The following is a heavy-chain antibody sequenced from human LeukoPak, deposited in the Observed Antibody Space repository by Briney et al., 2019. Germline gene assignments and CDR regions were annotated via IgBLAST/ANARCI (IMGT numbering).Heavy chain of an antibody. J-gene: IGHJ4*02. V-gene: IGHV3-74*03. CDR1: GFTFRNHW. D-gene: IGHD6-6*01. CDR3: ARDQRVTGRPDIDY. CDR2: ISSDGSST. Sequence: LAGGSLRLSCAASGFTFRNHWMHWVRQTPGKGLVWVSRISSDGSSTTYADSVKGRFTISRDNAKNTLYLQMNNLRAEDTAMYYCARDQRVTGRPDIDYWGQATLVIVSS.